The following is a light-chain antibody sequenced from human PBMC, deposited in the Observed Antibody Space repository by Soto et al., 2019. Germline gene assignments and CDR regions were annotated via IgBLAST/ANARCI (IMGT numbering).Light chain of an antibody. CDR1: QSVSSN. CDR3: QQRSNWPPT. Sequence: EIVMTQSPATLSVSPGERAALSCRASQSVSSNLAWYQQKPGQAPRLLIYDASNRATGIPDRFSGSGSGTDFTLTISRLEPEDFAVYYCQQRSNWPPTFGQGTRLEIK. J-gene: IGKJ5*01. CDR2: DAS. V-gene: IGKV3-11*01.